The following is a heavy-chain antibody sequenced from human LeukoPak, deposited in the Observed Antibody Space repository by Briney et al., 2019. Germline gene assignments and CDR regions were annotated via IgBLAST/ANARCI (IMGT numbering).Heavy chain of an antibody. CDR2: IYYSGST. CDR3: ARGLAAASTGEYFQH. Sequence: PSQTLSLTCTVSGGSISSGGYYWSWIRQHPGKGLEWIGYIYYSGSTYYNPSLKSRVTISVDTSKNQFSPKLSSVTAAHTAVYYYARGLAAASTGEYFQHWGQGTLVTVSS. J-gene: IGHJ1*01. V-gene: IGHV4-31*03. CDR1: GGSISSGGYY. D-gene: IGHD6-13*01.